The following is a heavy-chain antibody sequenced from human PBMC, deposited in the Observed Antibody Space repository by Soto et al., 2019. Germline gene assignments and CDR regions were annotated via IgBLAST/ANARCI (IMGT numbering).Heavy chain of an antibody. CDR2: IHHSGSVFESGST. V-gene: IGHV4-38-2*01. J-gene: IGHJ4*02. Sequence: TLSLTCAVSGSSITITHYWGWIRQPPGKGLEWIGSIHHSGSVFESGSTHYNPSFKSRVTISADTSKNQFSLKLTSVTAADTAVYYCARNSSSSYFDYWGRGTLVTVSS. D-gene: IGHD6-13*01. CDR1: GSSITITHY. CDR3: ARNSSSSYFDY.